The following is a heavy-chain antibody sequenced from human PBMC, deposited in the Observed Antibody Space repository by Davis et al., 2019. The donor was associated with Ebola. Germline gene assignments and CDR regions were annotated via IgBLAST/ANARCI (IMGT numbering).Heavy chain of an antibody. J-gene: IGHJ4*02. V-gene: IGHV3-23*01. Sequence: GGSLRLSCAASGFTFSSYAMSWVRQAPGKGLEWVSTISDDGGSTYYADSVKGRFTISRDNSKNTLYLQMNSLRAEDTAVYYCARNGVDYFDYWGQGTLVTVSS. CDR2: ISDDGGST. CDR3: ARNGVDYFDY. CDR1: GFTFSSYA.